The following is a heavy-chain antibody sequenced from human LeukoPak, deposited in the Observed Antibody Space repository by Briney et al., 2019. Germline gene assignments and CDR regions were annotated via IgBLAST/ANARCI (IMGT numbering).Heavy chain of an antibody. J-gene: IGHJ4*02. D-gene: IGHD5-18*01. Sequence: PGGSLRLSCAGSGFTFNYYAMHWVRQAPGKGLEWVTFIRYDGSNKYYADSVKGRFTISRDNSKNTLYLQMNSLRTEDTAVYYCAKARTRGYSYGSFDYWGQGTLVTVSS. CDR1: GFTFNYYA. CDR3: AKARTRGYSYGSFDY. CDR2: IRYDGSNK. V-gene: IGHV3-30*02.